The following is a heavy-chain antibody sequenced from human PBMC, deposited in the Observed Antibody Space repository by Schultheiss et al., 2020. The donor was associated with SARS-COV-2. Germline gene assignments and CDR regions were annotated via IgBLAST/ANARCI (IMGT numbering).Heavy chain of an antibody. CDR2: ISSSGSTI. CDR1: GFTFSSYE. Sequence: VGSLRLSCAASGFTFSSYEMNWVRQAPGKGLEWVSYISSSGSTIYYADSVKGRFTISRDNAKNSLYLQMNSLRAEDTAVYYCACIPLKSGIYYYGMDVWGQGTTVTVSS. D-gene: IGHD3-3*01. CDR3: ACIPLKSGIYYYGMDV. J-gene: IGHJ6*02. V-gene: IGHV3-48*03.